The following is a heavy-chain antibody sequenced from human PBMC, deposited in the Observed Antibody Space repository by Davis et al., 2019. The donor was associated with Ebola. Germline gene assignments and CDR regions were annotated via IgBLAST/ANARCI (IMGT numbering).Heavy chain of an antibody. J-gene: IGHJ4*02. Sequence: PGGSLRLSCAASGFTFSSYGMHWVRQAPGKGLEWVAVISYDGSNKYYADSVKSRFTISRDNSKNTLYLQMNSLRAEDTAVYYCAKPTYDFWSGYSTYYFDYWGQGTLVTVSS. CDR1: GFTFSSYG. CDR2: ISYDGSNK. D-gene: IGHD3-3*01. V-gene: IGHV3-30*18. CDR3: AKPTYDFWSGYSTYYFDY.